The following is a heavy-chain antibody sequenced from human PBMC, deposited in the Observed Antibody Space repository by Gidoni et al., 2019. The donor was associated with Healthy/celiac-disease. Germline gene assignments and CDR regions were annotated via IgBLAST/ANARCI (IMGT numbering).Heavy chain of an antibody. CDR3: AKWGNRIAVAGNFDY. CDR1: GCTFSSYA. CDR2: ISGSGGST. D-gene: IGHD6-19*01. J-gene: IGHJ4*02. Sequence: EVQLLESGGGLVQPGGSLRHSCAASGCTFSSYAMSWVRRAQGKGLEWVSAISGSGGSTYYADSVKGRFTISRDNSKNTLYLQMNSLRAEDTAVYYCAKWGNRIAVAGNFDYWGQGTLVTVSS. V-gene: IGHV3-23*01.